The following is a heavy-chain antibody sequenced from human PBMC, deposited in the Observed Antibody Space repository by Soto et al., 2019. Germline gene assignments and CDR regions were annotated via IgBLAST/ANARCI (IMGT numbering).Heavy chain of an antibody. CDR1: GFTFTRYS. V-gene: IGHV3-21*06. J-gene: IGHJ4*02. CDR3: ARESEDLTSNFDY. Sequence: GGSLRLSCAASGFTFTRYSMNWVRQAPGKGLEWVSSISSTTNYIYYGDSMKGQFTISRDNAKNSLYLEMNSLRAEDTAVYYCARESEDLTSNFDYWGQGTLVTVSS. CDR2: ISSTTNYI.